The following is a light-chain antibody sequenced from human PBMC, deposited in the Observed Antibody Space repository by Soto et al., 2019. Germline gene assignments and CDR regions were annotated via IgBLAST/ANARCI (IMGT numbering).Light chain of an antibody. J-gene: IGKJ2*01. CDR3: QQYGSSPYT. CDR1: QSVSSSY. Sequence: EIVLTQSPGTLSLSPGERATLSCRASQSVSSSYLAWYQQKPGQAPRLLIYGASSRATGIPDRFSGSGSGTDFTLTISRLEPEDFALYYCQQYGSSPYTFGRGTELEIK. CDR2: GAS. V-gene: IGKV3-20*01.